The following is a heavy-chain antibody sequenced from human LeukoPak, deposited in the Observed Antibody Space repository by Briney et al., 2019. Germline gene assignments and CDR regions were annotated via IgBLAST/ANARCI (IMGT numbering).Heavy chain of an antibody. J-gene: IGHJ4*02. CDR3: AREALEYFLFDY. CDR1: GGSISSSNW. V-gene: IGHV4-4*02. CDR2: IYHSGST. D-gene: IGHD6-6*01. Sequence: SETLSLTCAVSGGSISSSNWWSWVRQPPGKGLEWIGEIYHSGSTNYNPSLKSRVTISVDTSKNQFSLKLSSVTAADTAVYYCAREALEYFLFDYWGQGTLVTVSS.